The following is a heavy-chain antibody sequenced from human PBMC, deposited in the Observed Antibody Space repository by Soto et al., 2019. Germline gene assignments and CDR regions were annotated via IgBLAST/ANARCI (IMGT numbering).Heavy chain of an antibody. V-gene: IGHV3-30-3*01. Sequence: GGSLRLSCAASGFTFSSYAMHWVRQAPGKGLEWVAVISYDGSNKYYADSVKGRFTISRDNAKNMLYLQMNSLRAEDTAVYYCASGSIDYSSSWYDYWGQGTLVTVSS. J-gene: IGHJ4*02. CDR2: ISYDGSNK. CDR1: GFTFSSYA. CDR3: ASGSIDYSSSWYDY. D-gene: IGHD6-13*01.